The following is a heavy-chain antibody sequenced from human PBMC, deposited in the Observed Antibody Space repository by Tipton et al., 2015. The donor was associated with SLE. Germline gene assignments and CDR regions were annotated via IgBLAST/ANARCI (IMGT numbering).Heavy chain of an antibody. V-gene: IGHV3-11*06. D-gene: IGHD1-26*01. Sequence: GSLRLSCAASGFIFSDYYMNWIRQAPGKGLEWISCISNSSNFADYADSVEGRFTISRDNAKNSLYLHIDSLSADDTAVYYCARLGGSHDEGIYYHYMDVWGKGTTVTVSS. CDR2: ISNSSNFA. CDR1: GFIFSDYY. J-gene: IGHJ6*03. CDR3: ARLGGSHDEGIYYHYMDV.